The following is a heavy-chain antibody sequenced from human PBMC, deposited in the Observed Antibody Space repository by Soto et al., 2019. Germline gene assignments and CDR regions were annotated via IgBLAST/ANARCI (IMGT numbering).Heavy chain of an antibody. CDR1: GGRFNRYF. CDR2: ISPGGDT. Sequence: PSETLSLTCTVSGGRFNRYFWTWIRQPPGKGLEWIGHISPGGDTDSNPSLKSRVTVSADRSKSQISLKLSSVIAADTAVYYCATQEVGGSYVYTFDPWGQGTLVTVSS. D-gene: IGHD1-26*01. J-gene: IGHJ5*02. CDR3: ATQEVGGSYVYTFDP. V-gene: IGHV4-4*09.